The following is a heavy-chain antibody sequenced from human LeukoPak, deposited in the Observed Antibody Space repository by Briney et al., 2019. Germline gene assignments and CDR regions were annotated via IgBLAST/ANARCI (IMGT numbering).Heavy chain of an antibody. D-gene: IGHD3-22*01. CDR1: GGTFSSYA. CDR3: ARDRQSRVHYYDSSGYPYYFDY. CDR2: IIPILGTA. Sequence: SVKVSCKASGGTFSSYAISWVRQAPGQGLEWMGGIIPILGTANYAQKFQGRVTITADESTSTAYMELSSLRSEDTAVYYCARDRQSRVHYYDSSGYPYYFDYWGQGTLVTVSS. J-gene: IGHJ4*02. V-gene: IGHV1-69*01.